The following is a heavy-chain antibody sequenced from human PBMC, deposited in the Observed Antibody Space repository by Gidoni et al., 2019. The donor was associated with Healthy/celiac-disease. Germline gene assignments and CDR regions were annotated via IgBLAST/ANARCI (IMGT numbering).Heavy chain of an antibody. CDR3: ARDPKHGYCSGGSCDRTDYYYYYMDV. CDR2: IWYDGSNK. D-gene: IGHD2-15*01. Sequence: QVQLVESGGGVVQPGRSLRLSCAASGFTFSSYCMHWVRQAPGKGLEWVAVIWYDGSNKYYADAVKGRFTISRDNSKNTLYLQMNSLRAEDTAVYYCARDPKHGYCSGGSCDRTDYYYYYMDVWGKGTTVTVSS. CDR1: GFTFSSYC. J-gene: IGHJ6*03. V-gene: IGHV3-33*01.